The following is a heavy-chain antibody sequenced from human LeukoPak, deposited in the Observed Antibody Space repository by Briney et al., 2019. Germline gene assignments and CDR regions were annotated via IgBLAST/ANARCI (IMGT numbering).Heavy chain of an antibody. CDR2: INPHSGGT. J-gene: IGHJ4*02. CDR3: ARGPSAVTTDIYYFDY. V-gene: IGHV1-2*02. CDR1: GYTFTGYY. D-gene: IGHD4-17*01. Sequence: ASVKVSCKASGYTFTGYYIQWVRQAPGQGLEWMGWINPHSGGTNYAQKFQGRVTITRNTSISTAYMELSSLRSEDTAVYYCARGPSAVTTDIYYFDYWGQGTLVTVSS.